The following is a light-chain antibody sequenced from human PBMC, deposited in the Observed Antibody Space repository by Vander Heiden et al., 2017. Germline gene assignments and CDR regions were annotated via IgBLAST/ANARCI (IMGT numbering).Light chain of an antibody. J-gene: IGKJ5*01. CDR2: KAS. V-gene: IGKV1-5*03. CDR3: QQYNTNSPIT. CDR1: QSISVW. Sequence: DIQMTQSPSTLSTSIGDRVTITCRASQSISVWLAWYQQKPGKAPKLLIYKASTLQSGVPSRFSGSGSGTEFTLTISILQPDDFATYYCQQYNTNSPITFGQGTRLEIK.